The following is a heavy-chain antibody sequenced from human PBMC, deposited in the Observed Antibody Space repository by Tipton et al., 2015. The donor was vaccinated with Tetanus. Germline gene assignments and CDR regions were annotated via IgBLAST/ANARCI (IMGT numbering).Heavy chain of an antibody. CDR1: GGSFSGYY. J-gene: IGHJ6*02. V-gene: IGHV4-34*01. Sequence: TLSLTCAVYGGSFSGYYWSWIRQPPGKGLEWIGEINHSGSTNYNPSLKSQVTISVDTSKNQFSLKLSSVTAADTAVYYCARMQRYGMDVWGQGTTVTVSS. D-gene: IGHD6-25*01. CDR2: INHSGST. CDR3: ARMQRYGMDV.